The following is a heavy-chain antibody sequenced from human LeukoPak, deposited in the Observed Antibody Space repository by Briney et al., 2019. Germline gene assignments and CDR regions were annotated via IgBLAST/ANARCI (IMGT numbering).Heavy chain of an antibody. J-gene: IGHJ4*02. CDR1: GFTFSNYV. V-gene: IGHV3-23*01. Sequence: GGSLRLSCAASGFTFSNYVMSWVRQAQGEGLEWVSAISGASGGTYYADSVKGRFTISRDNSKNTLYLQMNSLRAEDTAVYYCVKGSAAARPYYFDHWGQGTLVTVSS. D-gene: IGHD6-6*01. CDR2: ISGASGGT. CDR3: VKGSAAARPYYFDH.